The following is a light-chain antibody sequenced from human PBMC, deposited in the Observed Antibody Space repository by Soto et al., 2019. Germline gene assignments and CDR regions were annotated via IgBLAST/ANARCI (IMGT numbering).Light chain of an antibody. CDR1: QGISSY. V-gene: IGKV1-9*01. CDR2: AAS. J-gene: IGKJ4*01. Sequence: DIPLTQSPSFLSASVGDRVTITCRASQGISSYLTWYQQKPGKGPKLLIYAASTLQSGVPSRFSGSGSGTEFTLPISSLQPEDFATYYCQQLNSYPLTFGGGTKVEIK. CDR3: QQLNSYPLT.